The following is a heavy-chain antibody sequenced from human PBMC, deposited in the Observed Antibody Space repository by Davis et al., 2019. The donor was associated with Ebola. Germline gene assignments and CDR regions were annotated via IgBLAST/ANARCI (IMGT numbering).Heavy chain of an antibody. CDR1: GYTFTSYG. D-gene: IGHD3-3*01. J-gene: IGHJ3*02. V-gene: IGHV1-18*01. Sequence: ASVKVSCKASGYTFTSYGISWVRQAPGQGLEWMGWISAYNGNTNYAQKLQGRVTMTTDTSTSTAYMELRSLRSDDTAVYYCAREVIFGVVINAFDIWGQGTMVTVSS. CDR3: AREVIFGVVINAFDI. CDR2: ISAYNGNT.